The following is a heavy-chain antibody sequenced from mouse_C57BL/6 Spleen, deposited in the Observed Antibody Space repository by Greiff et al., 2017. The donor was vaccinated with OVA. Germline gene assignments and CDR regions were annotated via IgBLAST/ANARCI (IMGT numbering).Heavy chain of an antibody. CDR2: ISSGGDYI. V-gene: IGHV5-9-1*02. J-gene: IGHJ4*01. D-gene: IGHD2-5*01. CDR3: TSSYSNYDYAMDY. CDR1: GFTFSSYA. Sequence: EVKLMESGAGLVKPGGSLKLSCAASGFTFSSYAMSWVRQTPEKRLEWVAYISSGGDYIYYADTVKGRFTISRDNARNTLYLQMSSLKSEDTAMYYCTSSYSNYDYAMDYWGQGTSVTVSS.